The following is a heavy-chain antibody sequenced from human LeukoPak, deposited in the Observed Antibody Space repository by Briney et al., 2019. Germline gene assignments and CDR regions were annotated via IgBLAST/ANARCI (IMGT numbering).Heavy chain of an antibody. CDR2: ISAYNGNT. D-gene: IGHD2-2*01. V-gene: IGHV1-18*01. CDR3: ARGVGYCSSTSCPPGY. CDR1: GYTFTSYG. Sequence: ASVKVSCKASGYTFTSYGISRVRQAPGQGLEWMGWISAYNGNTNYAQKLQGRVTMTTDTSTSTAYMELRSLRSDDTAVYYCARGVGYCSSTSCPPGYWGQGTLVTVSS. J-gene: IGHJ4*02.